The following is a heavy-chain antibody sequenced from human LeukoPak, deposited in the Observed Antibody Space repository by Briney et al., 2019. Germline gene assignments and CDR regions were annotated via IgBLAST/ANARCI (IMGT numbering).Heavy chain of an antibody. CDR3: ASWEKYCSGGSCTDY. CDR2: ISAYNGNT. V-gene: IGHV1-18*01. J-gene: IGHJ4*02. D-gene: IGHD2-15*01. Sequence: ASVKVSCKASGYTFTSYGISWVRQAPGQGLEWMGWISAYNGNTNYAQKLQGRVTMTTDTSTSTAYMELRSLRSDDTAVYYCASWEKYCSGGSCTDYWGQGTLVTVSS. CDR1: GYTFTSYG.